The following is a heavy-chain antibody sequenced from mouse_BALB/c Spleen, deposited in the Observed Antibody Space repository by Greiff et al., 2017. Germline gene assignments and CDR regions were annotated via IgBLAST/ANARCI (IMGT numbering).Heavy chain of an antibody. CDR2: IWSGGST. Sequence: QVHVKQSGPGLVQPSQSLSITCTVSGFSLTSYGVHWVRQSPGKGLEWLGVIWSGGSTDYNAAFISRLSISKDNSKSQVFFKMNSLQANDTAIYYCARQVRRSYYAMDYWGQGTSVTVSS. CDR1: GFSLTSYG. CDR3: ARQVRRSYYAMDY. V-gene: IGHV2-2*02. D-gene: IGHD2-14*01. J-gene: IGHJ4*01.